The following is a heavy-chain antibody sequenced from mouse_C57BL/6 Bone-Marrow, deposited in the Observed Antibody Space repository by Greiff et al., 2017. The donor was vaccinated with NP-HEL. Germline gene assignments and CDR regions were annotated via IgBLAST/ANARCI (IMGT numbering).Heavy chain of an antibody. D-gene: IGHD1-1*01. CDR1: GFSLTSYG. CDR2: IWRGGST. Sequence: VKLMESGPGLVQPSQSLSITCTVSGFSLTSYGVHWVRQSPGKGLEWLGVIWRGGSTDYNAAFMSRLSITKDNSKSQVFFKMNSLQADDTAIYYCAAFYDGSSYGSFDVWGTGTTVTVSS. CDR3: AAFYDGSSYGSFDV. J-gene: IGHJ1*03. V-gene: IGHV2-5*01.